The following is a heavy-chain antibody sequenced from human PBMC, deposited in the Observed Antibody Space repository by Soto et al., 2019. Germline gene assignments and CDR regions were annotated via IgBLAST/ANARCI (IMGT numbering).Heavy chain of an antibody. Sequence: LRLSCAASGFTFSGYSMSWVRQAPGKGLEWVANINEDGSEKFYVDSVKGRFTISRDNAKNSLYLQMNSLRVDDTAVYYCARQRGCDYWGQGTLVTVSS. J-gene: IGHJ4*02. CDR1: GFTFSGYS. CDR3: ARQRGCDY. D-gene: IGHD1-1*01. V-gene: IGHV3-7*01. CDR2: INEDGSEK.